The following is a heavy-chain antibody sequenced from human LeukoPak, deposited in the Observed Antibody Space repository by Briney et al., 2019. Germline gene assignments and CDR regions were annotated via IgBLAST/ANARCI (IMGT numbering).Heavy chain of an antibody. CDR2: INTDGSSS. V-gene: IGHV3-74*01. CDR3: ARVYSYSDPMDH. Sequence: GGSLRLSCAASGFTFSNYWMHWVRQAPGKGLVWVSRINTDGSSSNYAGSVKGRFTISRDNAKNTLYLQMNSLRAEDTAVYYCARVYSYSDPMDHWGQGTLVTVSS. J-gene: IGHJ4*02. D-gene: IGHD1-26*01. CDR1: GFTFSNYW.